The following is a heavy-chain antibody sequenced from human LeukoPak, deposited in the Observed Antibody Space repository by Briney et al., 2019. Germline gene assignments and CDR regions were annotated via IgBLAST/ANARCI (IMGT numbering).Heavy chain of an antibody. D-gene: IGHD2-21*01. CDR3: ARAYSGQNWFDP. Sequence: GGSLRLSCAASGFTFSSYGMHWVRQAPGKGLEWVAVIWYDGSNKYYADSVKGRFTISRDNSKNTLYLQMNSLRAEDTAVYYCARAYSGQNWFDPWGQGTLVTVSS. J-gene: IGHJ5*02. V-gene: IGHV3-33*01. CDR2: IWYDGSNK. CDR1: GFTFSSYG.